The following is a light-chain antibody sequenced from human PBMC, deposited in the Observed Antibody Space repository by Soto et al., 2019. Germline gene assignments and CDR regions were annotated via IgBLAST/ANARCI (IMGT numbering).Light chain of an antibody. V-gene: IGKV1-5*03. CDR3: QQYNSYPWT. Sequence: DIQMTQSPSTLSASVGDRVTITCRASQSISSWLAWYQQKPGKAPKLLIYKASSLESGVPSRFSGSGSGTEFTLTISSPQPDDFANYYCQQYNSYPWTFGQGTKVEIK. J-gene: IGKJ1*01. CDR2: KAS. CDR1: QSISSW.